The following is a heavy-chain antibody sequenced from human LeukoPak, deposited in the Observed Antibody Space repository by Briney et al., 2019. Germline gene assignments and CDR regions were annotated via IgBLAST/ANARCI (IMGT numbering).Heavy chain of an antibody. D-gene: IGHD3-22*01. Sequence: PSETLSLTCTVSGGSMNSYYWSWVRQPPGKGLEWIAYIYYLGSTSYSPSLRGRGSISVDTSKNQFSLKLSSVTAADTAVYYCARESWSSGYSFDYWGQGTLVTVSS. J-gene: IGHJ4*02. V-gene: IGHV4-59*12. CDR2: IYYLGST. CDR1: GGSMNSYY. CDR3: ARESWSSGYSFDY.